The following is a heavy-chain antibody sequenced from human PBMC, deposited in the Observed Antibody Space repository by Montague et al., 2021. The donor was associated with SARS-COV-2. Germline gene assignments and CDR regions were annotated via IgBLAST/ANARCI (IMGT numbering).Heavy chain of an antibody. Sequence: SETLSLTCSVSGYSISNYYWSWIRQPPGKGLEWLGYIFSSGTATYNASLRSRLTISVDTFTNQFSLKVTSVTTADTATYYCARGEVAGPFDYWGRGTLVTVSS. CDR2: IFSSGTA. V-gene: IGHV4-59*01. D-gene: IGHD6-19*01. CDR1: GYSISNYY. J-gene: IGHJ4*02. CDR3: ARGEVAGPFDY.